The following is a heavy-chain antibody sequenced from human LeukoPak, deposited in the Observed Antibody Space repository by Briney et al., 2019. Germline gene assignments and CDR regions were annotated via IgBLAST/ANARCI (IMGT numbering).Heavy chain of an antibody. J-gene: IGHJ4*02. CDR1: GFSVNSNY. CDR2: IYSGGSA. V-gene: IGHV3-53*01. Sequence: GGSLRLSCAASGFSVNSNYMSWVRQAPGKGLEWVSVIYSGGSAYYADSVKGRFTISRDNSKNTLYLQMNSLRAEDTAVYYCARTPPYDSSGYYSSGYFDYWGQGTLVTVSS. D-gene: IGHD3-22*01. CDR3: ARTPPYDSSGYYSSGYFDY.